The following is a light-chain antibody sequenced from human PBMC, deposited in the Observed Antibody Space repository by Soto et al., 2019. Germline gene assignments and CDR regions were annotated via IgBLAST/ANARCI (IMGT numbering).Light chain of an antibody. CDR1: QSVSNN. V-gene: IGKV3D-15*01. Sequence: EIVMTQSPATLSVSPGERATLSCRASQSVSNNLAWYQQKPGQAPRLLIYGAPTRATGIPARFSGSGSGTDFTLTISSLQSEDFAVYYCQQYNNWPPWTFGQGTKVEIK. CDR2: GAP. J-gene: IGKJ1*01. CDR3: QQYNNWPPWT.